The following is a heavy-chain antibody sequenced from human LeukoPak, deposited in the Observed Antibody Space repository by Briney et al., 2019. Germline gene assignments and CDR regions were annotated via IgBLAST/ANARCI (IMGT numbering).Heavy chain of an antibody. Sequence: SVRVSCKASGGTFSSYAISWVRQAPGQWLEWMGGIIPIFGTANYAQKFQGRVTITADESTSTAYMELSSLRSEDTAVYYCARGAITIFGVVILPDGAFDIWGQGTMVTVSS. CDR3: ARGAITIFGVVILPDGAFDI. CDR1: GGTFSSYA. D-gene: IGHD3-3*01. CDR2: IIPIFGTA. J-gene: IGHJ3*02. V-gene: IGHV1-69*13.